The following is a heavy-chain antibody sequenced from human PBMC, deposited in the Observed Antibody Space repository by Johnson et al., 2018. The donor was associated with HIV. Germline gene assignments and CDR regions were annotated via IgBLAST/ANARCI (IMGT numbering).Heavy chain of an antibody. CDR2: ISYDGSNK. Sequence: QVQLVESGGGVVQPGRSLRLSCAASRFTFSDYAMHWVRQAPGKGLEWVAVISYDGSNKYYADSLKGRFTISRDNSKNTLYLQMNSLRAEDTAVYYCAREGRLGSYLGGVAFDIWGQGTMVTVSS. CDR3: AREGRLGSYLGGVAFDI. D-gene: IGHD1-26*01. J-gene: IGHJ3*02. V-gene: IGHV3-30*04. CDR1: RFTFSDYA.